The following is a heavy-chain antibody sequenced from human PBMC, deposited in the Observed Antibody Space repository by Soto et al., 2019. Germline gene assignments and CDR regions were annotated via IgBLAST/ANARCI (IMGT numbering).Heavy chain of an antibody. CDR3: GGGEKFDFWRTCWAV. Sequence: QAQLVQSGAEVKKPGASVKVSCKASGYTFTSYDIHWVRQAPGQGLEWLGWMDPNSGSTGYAQKFQGRVTMTRNICTNTTDYEEMSLRSEDTAVNYCGGGEKFDFWRTCWAVWGQGTTVTVSS. V-gene: IGHV1-8*01. D-gene: IGHD3-3*01. J-gene: IGHJ6*02. CDR1: GYTFTSYD. CDR2: MDPNSGST.